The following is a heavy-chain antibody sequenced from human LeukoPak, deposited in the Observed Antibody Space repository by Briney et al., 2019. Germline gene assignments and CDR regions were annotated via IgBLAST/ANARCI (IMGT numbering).Heavy chain of an antibody. D-gene: IGHD6-13*01. J-gene: IGHJ5*02. Sequence: ASVKVSCKASGYTFTSYGISWVRQAPGQGLEWMGWISAYNGNTDYAQKLQGRVTMTTDTSTSTAYMELRSLRSDDTAVYYCARDLYSSSEDNWFDPWGQGTLVTVSS. V-gene: IGHV1-18*01. CDR1: GYTFTSYG. CDR3: ARDLYSSSEDNWFDP. CDR2: ISAYNGNT.